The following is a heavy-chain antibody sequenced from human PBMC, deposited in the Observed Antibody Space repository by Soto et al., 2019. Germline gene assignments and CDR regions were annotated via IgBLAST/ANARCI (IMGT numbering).Heavy chain of an antibody. J-gene: IGHJ4*02. CDR2: IYPDDSDT. Sequence: GESLKISCKASGYSFKSYWIAWVRQKPGKGLEWMGIIYPDDSDTKYRPSFQGQVTISVDKSITTAYLQWSSLKASDTAMYYCARHDPGSSIAARPAGYDYWGQGTLVTVSS. D-gene: IGHD6-6*01. CDR1: GYSFKSYW. V-gene: IGHV5-51*01. CDR3: ARHDPGSSIAARPAGYDY.